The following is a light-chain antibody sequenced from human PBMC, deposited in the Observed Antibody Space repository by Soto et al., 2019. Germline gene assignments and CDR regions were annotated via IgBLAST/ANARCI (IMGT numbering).Light chain of an antibody. CDR1: QSISNTY. CDR2: ATS. CDR3: QHYDTSPA. Sequence: EIVLTQSPGTLSLSPGERATLSCRASQSISNTYLAWYRQKPGQAPGLLIYATSNRGTGISDRFSGSGSGTDFTLTISRLEPEDFAVYYCQHYDTSPAFGQGTKVEIK. V-gene: IGKV3-20*01. J-gene: IGKJ1*01.